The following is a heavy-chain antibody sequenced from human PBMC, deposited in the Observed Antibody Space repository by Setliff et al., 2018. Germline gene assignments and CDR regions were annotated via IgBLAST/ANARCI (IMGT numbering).Heavy chain of an antibody. CDR1: GFTFSSFA. D-gene: IGHD2-21*02. CDR2: INDSAGST. CDR3: AKCGGDHCCPLYQYYMDV. Sequence: QPGGSLRLSCAASGFTFSSFAMTWVRQAPGRGLQWVSVINDSAGSTYYADSVKGRFTISRDNSKNTLYLQMDSLRAEDTAVYYCAKCGGDHCCPLYQYYMDVWGKGTTVTVSS. V-gene: IGHV3-23*01. J-gene: IGHJ6*03.